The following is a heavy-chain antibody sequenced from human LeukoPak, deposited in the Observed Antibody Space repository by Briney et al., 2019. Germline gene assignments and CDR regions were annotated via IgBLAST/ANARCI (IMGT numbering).Heavy chain of an antibody. V-gene: IGHV3-30*04. CDR3: ARDVSIVVVTASGDY. CDR2: ISYDGSNK. Sequence: GGSLRLSCAASGFTFSSYAMHWVRQAPGKGLEWVAVISYDGSNKYYADSVKGRFTISRDNSKNTLYLQMNSLRAEDTAVYYCARDVSIVVVTASGDYWGQGNLVTVSS. J-gene: IGHJ4*02. D-gene: IGHD2-21*02. CDR1: GFTFSSYA.